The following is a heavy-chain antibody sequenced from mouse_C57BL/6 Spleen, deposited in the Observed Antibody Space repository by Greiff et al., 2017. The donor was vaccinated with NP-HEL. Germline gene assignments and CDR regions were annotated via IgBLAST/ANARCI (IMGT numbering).Heavy chain of an antibody. CDR2: INPSSGYT. V-gene: IGHV1-4*01. D-gene: IGHD2-9*01. Sequence: QVQLKQSGAELARPGASVKMSCKASGYTFTSYTMHWVKQRPGQGLEWIGYINPSSGYTKYNQKFKDKATLTADKSSSTAYMQLSSLTSEDSAVYYCARPTMVTNFDYWGQGTTLTVSS. J-gene: IGHJ2*01. CDR1: GYTFTSYT. CDR3: ARPTMVTNFDY.